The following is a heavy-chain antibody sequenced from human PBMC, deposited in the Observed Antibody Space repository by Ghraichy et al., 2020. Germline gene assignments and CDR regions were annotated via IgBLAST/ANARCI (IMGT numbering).Heavy chain of an antibody. CDR3: ARDHEVSTPERSDYYYYYGMDV. CDR1: GFTFSSYS. V-gene: IGHV3-21*01. J-gene: IGHJ6*02. Sequence: GGSLRLSCAASGFTFSSYSMNWVRQAPGKGLEWVSSISSSSSYIYYAHSVKGRFTISRDNAKNSLYLQMNSLRAEDTAVYYCARDHEVSTPERSDYYYYYGMDVWGQGTTVTVSS. D-gene: IGHD4-23*01. CDR2: ISSSSSYI.